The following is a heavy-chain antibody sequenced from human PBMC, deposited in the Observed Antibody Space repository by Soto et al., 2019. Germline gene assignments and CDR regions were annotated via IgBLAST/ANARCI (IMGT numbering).Heavy chain of an antibody. Sequence: ASVKVSCKASGYTFTGYYMHWVRQAPGQGLEWMGWINPNSGGTNYAQKFQGRVTMTRDTSISTAYMELSRLRSDDTAVYYCARDSLEVAGGDRINFDYWGQGTLVTV. CDR3: ARDSLEVAGGDRINFDY. CDR1: GYTFTGYY. D-gene: IGHD6-19*01. V-gene: IGHV1-2*02. J-gene: IGHJ4*02. CDR2: INPNSGGT.